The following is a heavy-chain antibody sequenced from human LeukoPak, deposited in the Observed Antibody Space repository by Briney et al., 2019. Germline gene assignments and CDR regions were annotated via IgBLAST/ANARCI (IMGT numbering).Heavy chain of an antibody. V-gene: IGHV4-34*01. Sequence: SETLSLTCAVNGGSFSGYFWSWIRQPPGKGLEWIGEINHSGSTYYNASLKSRITISVDTSKRQFSLRMNSVTAADTAVYFCAGYYSSIYGMDVWGQGTTVTVSS. J-gene: IGHJ6*02. CDR1: GGSFSGYF. CDR2: INHSGST. D-gene: IGHD3-3*01. CDR3: AGYYSSIYGMDV.